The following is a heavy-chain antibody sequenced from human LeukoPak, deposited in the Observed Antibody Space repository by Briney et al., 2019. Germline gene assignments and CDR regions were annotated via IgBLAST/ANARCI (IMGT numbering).Heavy chain of an antibody. V-gene: IGHV1-69*05. CDR3: AREAHTVRNYYDSSGYYPLRY. CDR1: GGTFSSYA. D-gene: IGHD3-22*01. Sequence: AASVKVSCKASGGTFSSYAISWVRQAPGQGLEWMGGIIPIFGTANYAQKFQGRVTITTDESTSTAYMELSSLRSEDTAVYYCAREAHTVRNYYDSSGYYPLRYWGQGTLVTVSS. J-gene: IGHJ4*02. CDR2: IIPIFGTA.